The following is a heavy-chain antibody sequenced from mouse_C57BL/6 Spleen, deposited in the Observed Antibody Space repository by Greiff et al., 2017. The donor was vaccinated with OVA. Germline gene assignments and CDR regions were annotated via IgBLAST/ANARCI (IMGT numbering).Heavy chain of an antibody. CDR3: ARLTTVVSTPTFAY. Sequence: VQLKESGAELVKPGASVKLSCTASGFNIKDYYMHWVKQRTEQGLEWIGRIDPEDGETKYAPKFQGKATITADTSSNTAYLQLSSLTSEDTSVYYCARLTTVVSTPTFAYWGQGTLVTVSA. CDR1: GFNIKDYY. J-gene: IGHJ3*01. CDR2: IDPEDGET. V-gene: IGHV14-2*01. D-gene: IGHD1-1*01.